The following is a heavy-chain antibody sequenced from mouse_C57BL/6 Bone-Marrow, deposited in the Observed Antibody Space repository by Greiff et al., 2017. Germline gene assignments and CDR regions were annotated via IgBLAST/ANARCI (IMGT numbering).Heavy chain of an antibody. CDR1: GFTFSSYG. Sequence: EVQRVESGGDLVKPGGSLKLSCAASGFTFSSYGMSWVRQTPDKRLEWVATISSGGSYTYYPDSVKGRFTISRDNAKNTLYLQMSSLKSEDTAMYYCARRAYYSNDWCAYWGQGTLITVSA. V-gene: IGHV5-6*01. CDR2: ISSGGSYT. D-gene: IGHD2-5*01. J-gene: IGHJ3*01. CDR3: ARRAYYSNDWCAY.